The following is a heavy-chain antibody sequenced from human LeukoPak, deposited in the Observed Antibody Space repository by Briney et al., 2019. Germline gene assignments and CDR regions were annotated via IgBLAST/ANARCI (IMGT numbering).Heavy chain of an antibody. CDR1: GYTFTGYY. CDR3: ARAALLWFGELSDFDY. D-gene: IGHD3-10*01. Sequence: ASVKVSCKASGYTFTGYYMHWVRQAPGQGLEWMGWINPNSGGTNYAQKFQGRVTMTRDTSISTAYMELSRLRSDDTAVYYCARAALLWFGELSDFDYWGQGTLVTVSS. J-gene: IGHJ4*02. V-gene: IGHV1-2*02. CDR2: INPNSGGT.